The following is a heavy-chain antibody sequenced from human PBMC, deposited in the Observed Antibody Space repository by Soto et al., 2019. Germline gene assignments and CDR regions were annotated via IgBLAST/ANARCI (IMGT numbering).Heavy chain of an antibody. Sequence: SETLSLTCTVSGGSISSGDYYWSWIRQHPGKGLEWIGYMYYSGSTYYNPSLKSRVTISEDTSKNQFSLKLSSVTAADTAVYYCARGEASMVRGVSNWFDPWGQGTLVTVSS. CDR1: GGSISSGDYY. V-gene: IGHV4-31*03. CDR3: ARGEASMVRGVSNWFDP. D-gene: IGHD3-10*01. CDR2: MYYSGST. J-gene: IGHJ5*02.